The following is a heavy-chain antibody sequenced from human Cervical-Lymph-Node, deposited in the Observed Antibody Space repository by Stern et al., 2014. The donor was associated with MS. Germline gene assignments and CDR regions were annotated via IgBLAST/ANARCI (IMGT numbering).Heavy chain of an antibody. CDR3: ARHTGVTTITPAFDY. CDR2: IFYSGST. Sequence: QVQLQESGPGLVKSSETLSLTCSVSGGSISRSRFSWGWIRQPPGKGLHWIGSIFYSGSTYYNPSLKSRATISVDKSQNQFSPSLFSGTAADTAVYYCARHTGVTTITPAFDYWGQGSLVTVSS. J-gene: IGHJ4*02. D-gene: IGHD4-17*01. V-gene: IGHV4-39*01. CDR1: GGSISRSRFS.